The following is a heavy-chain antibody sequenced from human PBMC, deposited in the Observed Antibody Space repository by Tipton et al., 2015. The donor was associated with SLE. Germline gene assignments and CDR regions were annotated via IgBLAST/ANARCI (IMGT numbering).Heavy chain of an antibody. D-gene: IGHD1-7*01. J-gene: IGHJ3*02. CDR2: ISSSSSYI. V-gene: IGHV3-21*01. CDR1: GFTFSSYW. CDR3: ARDGWNYSILDAFDI. Sequence: SLRLSCAASGFTFSSYWMSWVRQAPGKGLEWVSSISSSSSYIYYADSVKGRFTISRDNAKNSLYLQMNSLRAEDTAVYYCARDGWNYSILDAFDIWGQGTMVTVSS.